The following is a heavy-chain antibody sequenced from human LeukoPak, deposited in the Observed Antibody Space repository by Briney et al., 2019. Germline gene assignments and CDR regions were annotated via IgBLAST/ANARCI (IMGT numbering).Heavy chain of an antibody. V-gene: IGHV1-18*01. CDR2: ISAYNGNT. D-gene: IGHD1-20*01. CDR3: ARATSYNWYAPPDY. J-gene: IGHJ4*02. Sequence: ASVKVSCKASGYTFTSYGISWVRQAPGQGLEWMGWISAYNGNTNYAQKLQGRVTMTTDTSTSTAYMELRSLRSDDTAVYYCARATSYNWYAPPDYWGQGTLVTVSS. CDR1: GYTFTSYG.